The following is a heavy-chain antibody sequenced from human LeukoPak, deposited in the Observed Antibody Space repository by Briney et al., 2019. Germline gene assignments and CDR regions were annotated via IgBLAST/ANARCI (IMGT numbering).Heavy chain of an antibody. CDR3: TRAVAGSYDY. CDR2: INSDGSTI. D-gene: IGHD6-19*01. V-gene: IGHV3-74*01. CDR1: GFTISNHW. J-gene: IGHJ4*02. Sequence: GGSLRLSCVASGFTISNHWMHWVRQAPGKGLVWVSRINSDGSTISYADSVKGRFTISRDTAENTLYLQMNSLTTEDTAIYYCTRAVAGSYDYWGQGTLVTVSS.